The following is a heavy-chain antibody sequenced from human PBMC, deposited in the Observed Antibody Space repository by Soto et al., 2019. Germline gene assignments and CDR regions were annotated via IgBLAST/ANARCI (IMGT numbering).Heavy chain of an antibody. J-gene: IGHJ4*02. CDR2: IYLCDSDI. CDR3: TRQRVAAAIGYFDS. V-gene: IGHV5-51*01. D-gene: IGHD2-2*01. CDR1: GNSFTNYW. Sequence: GESLKISCKGYGNSFTNYWIGWVRQMPGKGLEWMGIIYLCDSDIRYSPSLQGQVTIAAEKSTSTAYLQWNSLKASATAMYYCTRQRVAAAIGYFDSWGQGTLVTVSS.